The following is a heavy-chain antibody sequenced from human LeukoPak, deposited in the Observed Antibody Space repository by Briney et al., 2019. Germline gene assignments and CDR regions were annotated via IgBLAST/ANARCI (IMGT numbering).Heavy chain of an antibody. CDR1: GFTFSDFY. CDR3: AKDLDTAMIGKIDS. V-gene: IGHV3-23*01. CDR2: ITGRGGST. D-gene: IGHD5-18*01. Sequence: GGSLRLSCAASGFTFSDFYMSWVRQAPGKGLEWVSSITGRGGSTYYADSVKGRFTVSRDNSKNALYLQMNSLRTEDTAVYYCAKDLDTAMIGKIDSWGQGTLVTVSS. J-gene: IGHJ4*02.